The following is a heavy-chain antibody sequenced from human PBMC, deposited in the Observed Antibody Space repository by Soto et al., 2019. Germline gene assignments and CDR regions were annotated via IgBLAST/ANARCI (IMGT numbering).Heavy chain of an antibody. V-gene: IGHV4-39*01. CDR1: DGSISSSSYY. Sequence: SETLCVTCTVSDGSISSSSYYWGGIRQPPGKGLEWIGSIYYSGSTYYNPSLKSRVTISVDTSKNQFSLKLSSVTAADTAVYYCASLPNCGGDCFFFDYWGQGTLVTVSS. D-gene: IGHD2-21*02. J-gene: IGHJ4*02. CDR2: IYYSGST. CDR3: ASLPNCGGDCFFFDY.